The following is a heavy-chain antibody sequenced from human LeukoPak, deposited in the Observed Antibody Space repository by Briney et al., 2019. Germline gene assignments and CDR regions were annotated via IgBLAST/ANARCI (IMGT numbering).Heavy chain of an antibody. J-gene: IGHJ4*02. D-gene: IGHD3-10*01. CDR3: ARYGINYFDY. CDR2: ISSGTSTI. CDR1: GFTFSSYS. Sequence: PGGSLRLSCAASGFTFSSYSMNWVRQAPGKGLEWVSYISSGTSTINYADSVKGRFTISRDNAKNSLYLQMNSLRAEDTALYYCARYGINYFDYWGQGTLVTVSS. V-gene: IGHV3-48*01.